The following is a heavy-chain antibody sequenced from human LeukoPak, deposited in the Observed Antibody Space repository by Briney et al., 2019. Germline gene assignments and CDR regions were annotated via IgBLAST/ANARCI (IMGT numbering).Heavy chain of an antibody. Sequence: PSETLSLTCTVSGGSISSSSYYWGWIRQPPGKGLEWIGSIYYSGSTYYNPSLKSRVTISVDTSKNQFSLKLSSVTAADTAVYYCARLGITMVRGVSRDYWGQGTLVTVSS. D-gene: IGHD3-10*01. CDR2: IYYSGST. CDR1: GGSISSSSYY. J-gene: IGHJ4*02. V-gene: IGHV4-39*01. CDR3: ARLGITMVRGVSRDY.